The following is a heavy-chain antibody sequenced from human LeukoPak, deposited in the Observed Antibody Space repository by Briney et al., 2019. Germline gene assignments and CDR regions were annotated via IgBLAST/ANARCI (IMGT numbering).Heavy chain of an antibody. CDR2: INHSGTT. D-gene: IGHD2-21*01. CDR1: GGSFSSYF. CDR3: ARRRKVVRAGFDY. J-gene: IGHJ4*02. V-gene: IGHV4-34*01. Sequence: SETLSLTCAGYGGSFSSYFWTWIRQTPGKGLEWIGEINHSGTTNYNPSLKSRVAMSVDTSKDQFSLKLMSVTAADTGVYYCARRRKVVRAGFDYWGQGTRVIVSS.